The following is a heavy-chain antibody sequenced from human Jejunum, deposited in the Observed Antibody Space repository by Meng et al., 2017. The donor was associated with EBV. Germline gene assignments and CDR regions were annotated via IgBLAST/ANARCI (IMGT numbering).Heavy chain of an antibody. D-gene: IGHD6-25*01. J-gene: IGHJ5*02. CDR2: INAGNGNT. CDR1: GYIFTDYV. V-gene: IGHV1-3*01. CDR3: AREGDDTAGWIDP. Sequence: VRLCQAGGEVKKPGASVKVSCKASGYIFTDYVIHWVRQAPGQRLEWVGYINAGNGNTIYSQKFQGRVSIVRDTSANTAYMELSSLMSEDTSVYYCAREGDDTAGWIDPWGQGTLVTVSS.